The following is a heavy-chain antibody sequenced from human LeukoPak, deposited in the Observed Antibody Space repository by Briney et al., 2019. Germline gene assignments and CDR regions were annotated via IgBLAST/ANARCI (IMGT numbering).Heavy chain of an antibody. CDR1: GYTFTGYY. CDR3: AREGPFVGATKTNWFDP. CDR2: TNPNSGGT. J-gene: IGHJ5*02. D-gene: IGHD1-26*01. Sequence: ASVKVSCKASGYTFTGYYMHWVRQAPGQGLEWMGWTNPNSGGTNYAQKFQGRVTMTRDTSISTAYMELSRLRSDDTAVYYCAREGPFVGATKTNWFDPWGQGTLVTVSS. V-gene: IGHV1-2*02.